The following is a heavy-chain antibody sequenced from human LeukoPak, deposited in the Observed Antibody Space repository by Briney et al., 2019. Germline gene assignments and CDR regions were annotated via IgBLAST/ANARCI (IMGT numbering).Heavy chain of an antibody. CDR3: ATSFASSSWYRNWFDP. J-gene: IGHJ5*02. Sequence: PSETLSLTCAVYGWSFSGYYWSWIRQPPGKGLEWIGEINHSGSTNYNPSLKSRVTISVDTSKNQFSLKLSSVTAADTAVYYCATSFASSSWYRNWFDPWGQGTLVTVSS. CDR1: GWSFSGYY. V-gene: IGHV4-34*01. D-gene: IGHD6-13*01. CDR2: INHSGST.